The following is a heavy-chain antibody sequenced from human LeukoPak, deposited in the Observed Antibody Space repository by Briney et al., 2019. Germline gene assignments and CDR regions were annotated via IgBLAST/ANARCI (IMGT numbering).Heavy chain of an antibody. V-gene: IGHV4-30-4*08. D-gene: IGHD5-18*01. CDR1: GGSISSYY. Sequence: SETLSLTCTVSGGSISSYYWSWIRQSPGKGLEWIGYINYSGYTLYNPSLRSRVTISIDTSKNHFSLKVSSVTAADTAVYYCARDRGYSYGPFDYWGQGTLVTVSS. J-gene: IGHJ4*02. CDR3: ARDRGYSYGPFDY. CDR2: INYSGYT.